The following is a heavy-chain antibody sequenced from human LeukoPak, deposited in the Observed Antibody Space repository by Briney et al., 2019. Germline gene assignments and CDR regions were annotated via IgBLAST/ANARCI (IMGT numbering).Heavy chain of an antibody. V-gene: IGHV4-59*01. D-gene: IGHD1-14*01. Sequence: PSETLSLTCTVSGGSMDKYYWNWIRQPPGKGLEWIASLLYSGSTHYNPSLRSRVAISGDTSNNQFSLILTSVTTTDTAVYYCARTGRRGYFDFWGRGTLVTVSS. J-gene: IGHJ2*01. CDR3: ARTGRRGYFDF. CDR2: LLYSGST. CDR1: GGSMDKYY.